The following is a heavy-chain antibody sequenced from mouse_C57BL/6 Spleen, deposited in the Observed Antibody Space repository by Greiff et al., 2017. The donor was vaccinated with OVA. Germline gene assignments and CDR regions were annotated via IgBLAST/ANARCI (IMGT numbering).Heavy chain of an antibody. CDR1: GYTFTSYW. J-gene: IGHJ3*01. D-gene: IGHD2-1*01. Sequence: QVQLQQPGAELVRPGSSVKLSCKASGYTFTSYWMHWVKQRPIQGLEWIGNIDPSDSETHYNQKFKDKATLTVDKSSSTAYMQLSSLTSEDSAVYYGARSYYGNLAWFAYWGQGTLVTVSA. CDR3: ARSYYGNLAWFAY. CDR2: IDPSDSET. V-gene: IGHV1-52*01.